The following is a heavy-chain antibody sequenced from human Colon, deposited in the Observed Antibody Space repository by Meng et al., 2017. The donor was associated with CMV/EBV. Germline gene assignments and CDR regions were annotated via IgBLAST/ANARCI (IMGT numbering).Heavy chain of an antibody. Sequence: ESLKISCKGSEFTFTDYWIAWVRQMPGKGLEFMGMIFPADSDTRYSPSFQGLVSISADNSLNSAYLQFSSLKASDSAVYYCVRRRGNFMVDYWGQGTLVTVSS. CDR1: EFTFTDYW. D-gene: IGHD2-8*01. CDR2: IFPADSDT. V-gene: IGHV5-51*01. CDR3: VRRRGNFMVDY. J-gene: IGHJ4*02.